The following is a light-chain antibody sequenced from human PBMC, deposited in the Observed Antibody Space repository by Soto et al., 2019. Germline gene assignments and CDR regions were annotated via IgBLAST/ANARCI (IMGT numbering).Light chain of an antibody. CDR2: GAS. CDR1: QSVSSSY. Sequence: EIVLTQSPGTLSLSPGERATLSCRASQSVSSSYLAWYQQKPGQAPSLLIYGASSRATGIPDRFSGSGSGTVFTITISRLEPEDFSLYYCQQYGSAPTFGQGTKLEIK. V-gene: IGKV3-20*01. J-gene: IGKJ2*01. CDR3: QQYGSAPT.